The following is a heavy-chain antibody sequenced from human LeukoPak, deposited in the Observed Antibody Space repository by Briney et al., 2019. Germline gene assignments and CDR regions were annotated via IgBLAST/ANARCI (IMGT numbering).Heavy chain of an antibody. D-gene: IGHD2-15*01. V-gene: IGHV3-23*01. Sequence: EGSLRLSCAASGFTFSSYAMSWVRQAPGKGLEWVSAISGSGGSTYYADSVKGLFTISKDNSKNTLYLQMNSLRAEDTAVYYCAKDQWGYCSGGSCYSFDYWGQGTLVTVSS. CDR1: GFTFSSYA. CDR2: ISGSGGST. CDR3: AKDQWGYCSGGSCYSFDY. J-gene: IGHJ4*02.